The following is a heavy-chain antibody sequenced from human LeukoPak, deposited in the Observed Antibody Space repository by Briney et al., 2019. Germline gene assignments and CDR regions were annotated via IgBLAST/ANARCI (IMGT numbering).Heavy chain of an antibody. CDR1: GFRFSSYA. CDR3: ARPTGEGPAYCGDDCIEYFQH. D-gene: IGHD2-21*02. V-gene: IGHV3-23*01. CDR2: ISVSGGTT. J-gene: IGHJ1*01. Sequence: GGSLGLSCAASGFRFSSYAMSWVRQAPGKGLEWVSGISVSGGTTDYADSVKGRFTISRDNSKNTLYLQMNNLRAEDTAVYYCARPTGEGPAYCGDDCIEYFQHWGQGTLVTVSS.